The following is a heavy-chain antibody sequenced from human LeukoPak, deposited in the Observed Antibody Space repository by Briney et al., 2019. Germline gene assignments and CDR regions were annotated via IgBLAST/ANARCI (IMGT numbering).Heavy chain of an antibody. J-gene: IGHJ4*02. CDR3: ARSLSTAGIDF. V-gene: IGHV4-38-2*01. CDR2: VYHSGTT. D-gene: IGHD2-2*01. Sequence: KPSETLSLTCAVSGYSINTGRYWGWIRQPPGQGLEWIGSVYHSGTTFYNPSLKSRLTISVDTSKNQFSLNLRSVTAADTAVYYCARSLSTAGIDFWGQGTLVTVSS. CDR1: GYSINTGRY.